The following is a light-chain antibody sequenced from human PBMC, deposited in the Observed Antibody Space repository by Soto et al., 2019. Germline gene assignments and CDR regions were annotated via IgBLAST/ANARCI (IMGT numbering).Light chain of an antibody. CDR3: SSYSSSITPV. CDR2: EVS. V-gene: IGLV2-14*01. J-gene: IGLJ2*01. CDR1: SSDVGGYAY. Sequence: QSALTQPASVSGSPGQSITISCTGTSSDVGGYAYVSWYQQYPGKAPKLVISEVSNRPSGVSLRFSGSKSGNTASLTISGLQAEDEADYYCSSYSSSITPVFGGGTKLTVL.